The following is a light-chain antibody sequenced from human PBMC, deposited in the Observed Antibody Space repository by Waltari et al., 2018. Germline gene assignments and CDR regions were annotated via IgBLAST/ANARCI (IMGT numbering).Light chain of an antibody. J-gene: IGKJ4*01. Sequence: DIVMTQSPLSLPVTPGEPASISCRSSQSLLSSNGNNYLDWYLQKPGQSPQLLIYLGSNRASGVPDRFSGSGAGTDFTLKISRVEAEDVGVDYCAQVLHTPLTFGGGTKVEIK. CDR1: QSLLSSNGNNY. CDR3: AQVLHTPLT. CDR2: LGS. V-gene: IGKV2-28*01.